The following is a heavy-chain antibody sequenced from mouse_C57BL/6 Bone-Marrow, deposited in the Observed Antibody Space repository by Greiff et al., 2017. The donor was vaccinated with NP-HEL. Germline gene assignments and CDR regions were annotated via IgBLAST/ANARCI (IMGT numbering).Heavy chain of an antibody. Sequence: EVKLVESGGGLVQPGGSLKLSCAASGFTFSDYGMAWVRQAPRKGPEWVAFISNLAYSIYYADTVTGRFTISRENAKNTLYLEMSSLRSEDTAMYYCARHDADGYYWYFDVWGTGTTVTVSS. V-gene: IGHV5-15*01. CDR1: GFTFSDYG. CDR2: ISNLAYSI. D-gene: IGHD2-3*01. J-gene: IGHJ1*03. CDR3: ARHDADGYYWYFDV.